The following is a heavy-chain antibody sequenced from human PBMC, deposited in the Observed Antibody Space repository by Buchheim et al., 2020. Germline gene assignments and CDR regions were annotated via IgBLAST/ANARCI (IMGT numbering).Heavy chain of an antibody. CDR1: GGSSIGYY. CDR3: ARGSQWLDY. D-gene: IGHD6-19*01. Sequence: QVQLQQWGAGLLKPSETLSLTCAVYGGSSIGYYWSWIRQPPGKGLEWIGEINHSGSTHHNPSPKSRVTISLDTSKHQVSLKMKSVTAADTAVYYCARGSQWLDYWGQGTL. J-gene: IGHJ4*02. CDR2: INHSGST. V-gene: IGHV4-34*01.